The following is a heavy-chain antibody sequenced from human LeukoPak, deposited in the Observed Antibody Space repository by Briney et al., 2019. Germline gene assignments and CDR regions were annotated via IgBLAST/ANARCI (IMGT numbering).Heavy chain of an antibody. CDR1: GFAFSSYW. V-gene: IGHV3-74*01. CDR3: ARGSYSLGGFDY. CDR2: ISSDGSDT. J-gene: IGHJ4*02. D-gene: IGHD6-13*01. Sequence: PGGSLRLSCAASGFAFSSYWMHWVRQAPGKGRVWVSRISSDGSDTNYADSVKGRFTISRDNAKNTLYLPMNSLRAEDTAVYYCARGSYSLGGFDYWGQGTLVTVSS.